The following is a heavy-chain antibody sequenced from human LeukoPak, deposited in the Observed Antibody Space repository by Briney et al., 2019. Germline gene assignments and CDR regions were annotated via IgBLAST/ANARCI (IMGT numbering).Heavy chain of an antibody. CDR1: GFTFSNYA. CDR3: AKRADGCSGVSCYYYYMDV. D-gene: IGHD2-15*01. J-gene: IGHJ6*03. CDR2: ISGVGDST. V-gene: IGHV3-23*01. Sequence: GGSLRLSCAASGFTFSNYAMNWVRQAPGKGLEWVSTISGVGDSTYYAESVKGRFTMSRDNSKNTVFLQMSSLRVEDTAIYYCAKRADGCSGVSCYYYYMDVWGKGTTVTVSS.